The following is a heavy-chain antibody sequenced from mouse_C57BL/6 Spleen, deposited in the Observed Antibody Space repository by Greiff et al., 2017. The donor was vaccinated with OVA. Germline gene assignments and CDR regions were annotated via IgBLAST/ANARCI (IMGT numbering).Heavy chain of an antibody. D-gene: IGHD3-2*02. Sequence: VKLVESGAELVKPGASVKISCRASGYAFSSYWMNWVKQRPGKGLEWIGQIYPGDGDTNYNGKFKGKATLTADKSSSTAYMQLSSLTSEDSAVYFCARSRGAAQAHYWGQGTTLTVSS. CDR2: IYPGDGDT. CDR1: GYAFSSYW. J-gene: IGHJ2*01. CDR3: ARSRGAAQAHY. V-gene: IGHV1-80*01.